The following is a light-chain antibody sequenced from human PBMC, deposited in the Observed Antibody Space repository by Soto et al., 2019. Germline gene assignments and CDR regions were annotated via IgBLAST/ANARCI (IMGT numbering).Light chain of an antibody. CDR1: SSDVGSYNY. Sequence: QSVLTQTASVSGSPGQSIAISCTGTSSDVGSYNYVSWYQQHPGKAPKLMIYDVSNRPSGVSDRFSGSKSGNTASLTISGLQAEDEADYYCTSYTSGSTYVFGTGTKLPS. CDR3: TSYTSGSTYV. CDR2: DVS. J-gene: IGLJ1*01. V-gene: IGLV2-14*03.